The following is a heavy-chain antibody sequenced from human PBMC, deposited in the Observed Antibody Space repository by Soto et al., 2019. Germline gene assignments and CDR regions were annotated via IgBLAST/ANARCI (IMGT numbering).Heavy chain of an antibody. CDR3: ATGLRGYCSGGSCWKYNWFDP. J-gene: IGHJ5*02. V-gene: IGHV1-69*01. D-gene: IGHD2-15*01. Sequence: QVQLVQSGAEVKKPGSSVKVSCKASGGTFSSYAISWVRQAPGQGLEWMGGIIPIFGTATYAQKFRGRVTSTGDESTRTSYMELSSLRSEDTAVYYCATGLRGYCSGGSCWKYNWFDPWGQGTLVTVSS. CDR1: GGTFSSYA. CDR2: IIPIFGTA.